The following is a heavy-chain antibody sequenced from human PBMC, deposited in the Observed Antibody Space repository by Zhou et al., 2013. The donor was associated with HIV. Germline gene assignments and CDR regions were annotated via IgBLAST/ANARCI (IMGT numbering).Heavy chain of an antibody. CDR3: ARAGGSPGEWYFDL. V-gene: IGHV1-69*12. CDR2: IIPISGTT. J-gene: IGHJ2*01. CDR1: GGSFYNSG. D-gene: IGHD7-27*01. Sequence: QVHLVQSGAEVKKPGSSVKVSCKASGGSFYNSGFSWVRQAPGQGLEWMGGIIPISGTTNYAQKFQGRLTITADEPTNTAYMDLSSLKSEDTAVYYCARAGGSPGEWYFDLWGRGTLVTVSS.